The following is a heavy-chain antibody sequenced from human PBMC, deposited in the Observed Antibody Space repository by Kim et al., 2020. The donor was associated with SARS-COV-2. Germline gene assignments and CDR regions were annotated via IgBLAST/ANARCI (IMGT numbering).Heavy chain of an antibody. CDR2: IFSGGST. J-gene: IGHJ5*02. CDR1: AFTVSSNY. D-gene: IGHD3-16*01. Sequence: GGSLRLSCAASAFTVSSNYMTWVRQAPGKGLEWVSVIFSGGSTFYADSVKGRFTISRDNSKNTLYLQMNSLRAEDTAVYYCARGGGGNTCLDHWGQGTLVTVSS. V-gene: IGHV3-53*01. CDR3: ARGGGGNTCLDH.